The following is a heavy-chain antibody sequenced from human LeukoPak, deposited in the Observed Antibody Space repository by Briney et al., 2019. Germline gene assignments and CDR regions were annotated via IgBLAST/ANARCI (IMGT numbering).Heavy chain of an antibody. CDR1: GFTFSTYA. Sequence: GGSLRLSCAASGFTFSTYAMSWVRQAPGKGLEWVSTISASGGSTYYADSVKGRFTISRDNSKNTLYLQMNSLRAEDTAIYYCARVVGATRAYTFDIWGQGTMVTVSS. CDR3: ARVVGATRAYTFDI. D-gene: IGHD1-26*01. V-gene: IGHV3-23*01. J-gene: IGHJ3*02. CDR2: ISASGGST.